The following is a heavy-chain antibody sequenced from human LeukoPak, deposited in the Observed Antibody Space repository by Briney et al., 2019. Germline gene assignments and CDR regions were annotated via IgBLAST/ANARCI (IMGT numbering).Heavy chain of an antibody. V-gene: IGHV3-64*01. J-gene: IGHJ4*02. D-gene: IGHD1-26*01. CDR3: ARVQWELAPDY. CDR2: ISSNGGST. Sequence: GGSLRLSCAASGFTFSSCAMHWVRQAPGKGLEYVSAISSNGGSTYYANSVKGRFTISRDNSKNTLYLQMGSLRAEDMAVYYCARVQWELAPDYWGQGTLVTVSS. CDR1: GFTFSSCA.